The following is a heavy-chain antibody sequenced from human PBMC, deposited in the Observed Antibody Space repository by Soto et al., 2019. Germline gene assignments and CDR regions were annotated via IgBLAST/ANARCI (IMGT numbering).Heavy chain of an antibody. CDR2: ISAYNGNT. D-gene: IGHD6-6*01. Sequence: ASVKVSCKASGYTFNSQGISWVRQAPGQGLEWIGRISAYNGNTNYAQKLRGRVTMTTDTSTSTAYMELRSLRSDDTAVYYCARQAARNYIDSWGQGDVVTVSS. CDR3: ARQAARNYIDS. J-gene: IGHJ4*02. CDR1: GYTFNSQG. V-gene: IGHV1-18*01.